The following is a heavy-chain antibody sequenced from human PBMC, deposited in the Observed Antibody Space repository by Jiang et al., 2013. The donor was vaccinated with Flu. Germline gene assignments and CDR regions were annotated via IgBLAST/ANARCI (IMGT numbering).Heavy chain of an antibody. CDR3: ARHYRPYFYTSGGLGLINWFDP. CDR1: GDSIRSGSYY. D-gene: IGHD2-15*01. J-gene: IGHJ5*02. Sequence: SGPGLVKPSETLSLTCTVSGDSIRSGSYYWGWVRQPPGKGLEWIGSIYNTGSTYYNPSLNSRVTIFVDTSKNQFSLKLSSMTAADTAVHYCARHYRPYFYTSGGLGLINWFDPWGHGILVTVSS. CDR2: IYNTGST. V-gene: IGHV4-39*01.